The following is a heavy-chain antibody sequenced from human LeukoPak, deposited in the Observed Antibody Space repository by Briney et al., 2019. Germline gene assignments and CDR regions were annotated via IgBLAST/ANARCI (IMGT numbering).Heavy chain of an antibody. V-gene: IGHV3-11*04. CDR3: ARDPSWEILSYFDY. D-gene: IGHD1-26*01. CDR2: ISASADTI. CDR1: GFTLRKYY. J-gene: IGHJ4*02. Sequence: PGGSLRLACAPSGFTLRKYYTTWIRQPPGKGRGWVSYISASADTIYYGDSVRGRFTISRNNAKNSLYLDMNTLKAEDTAVYYCARDPSWEILSYFDYWGQGTLVTVSS.